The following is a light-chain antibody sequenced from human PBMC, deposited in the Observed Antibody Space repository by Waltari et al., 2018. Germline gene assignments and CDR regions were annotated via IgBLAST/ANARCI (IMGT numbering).Light chain of an antibody. Sequence: QSALTQPASVSGSPGQSLTISCTGSSSDVGGYNYVSWSQQHPGKAPKFVINDASNRPSGVSNRFSGPKSGNTASLTISGLQAEDEADYYCSSYTSSSTLVFGGGTKLTVL. CDR1: SSDVGGYNY. CDR2: DAS. V-gene: IGLV2-14*03. CDR3: SSYTSSSTLV. J-gene: IGLJ2*01.